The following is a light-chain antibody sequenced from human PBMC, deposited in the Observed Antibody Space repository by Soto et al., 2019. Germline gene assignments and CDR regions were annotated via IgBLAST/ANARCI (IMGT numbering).Light chain of an antibody. CDR3: QQYGSSPWT. V-gene: IGKV3-20*01. CDR1: QSVSSSY. CDR2: GAS. J-gene: IGKJ1*01. Sequence: EIVFTQSPGTLSLSPGERATLTCRASQSVSSSYLAWYQQKPGQAPRLLIYGASSRATGIPARFSGSGSGTDFTLTISRLEPEDFAVYYCQQYGSSPWTFGQGTKVDI.